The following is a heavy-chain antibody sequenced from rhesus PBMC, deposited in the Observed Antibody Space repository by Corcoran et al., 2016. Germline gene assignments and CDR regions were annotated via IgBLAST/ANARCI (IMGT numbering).Heavy chain of an antibody. J-gene: IGHJ6*01. CDR1: GYSFTSYW. Sequence: EVQLVQSGAEVKRPGESLKISCKTSGYSFTSYWISWVRQMPGKGLEWMGSLHPSYASPPSSPPSPGQVTISADKSISTAYLQWSSLKASDSATYYCAKANWVQSYGLDSWGQGVVVTVSS. D-gene: IGHD5-24*01. V-gene: IGHV5-2*01. CDR3: AKANWVQSYGLDS. CDR2: LHPSYASP.